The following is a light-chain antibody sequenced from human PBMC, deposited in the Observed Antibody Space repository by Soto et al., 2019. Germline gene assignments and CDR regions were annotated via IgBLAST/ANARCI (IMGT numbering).Light chain of an antibody. CDR3: QSYDNTPSARYG. CDR2: ANT. Sequence: QSVPRQLHSVSGAPGQRVTISCTGSGSNIGENYDVHWYQQRPGSAPKLLIFANTNRPSGVPDRFSGSKSGTSASLAITRLQAEDEGDYYCQSYDNTPSARYGLGSGTKVTV. J-gene: IGLJ1*01. V-gene: IGLV1-40*01. CDR1: GSNIGENYD.